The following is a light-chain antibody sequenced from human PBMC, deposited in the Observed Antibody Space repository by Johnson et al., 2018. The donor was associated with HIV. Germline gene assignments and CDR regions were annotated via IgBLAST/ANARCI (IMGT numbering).Light chain of an antibody. CDR3: GTLYSSLSAGIV. Sequence: HSVLTQPPSVSAAPGQKVTISCSGSSSNIGNNYVSWYQQLPGTAPKLLIYDNNKRPSGIPDRFSGSKSGTSATLGITGLQTGDEADYYCGTLYSSLSAGIVFGTGTKVTVL. V-gene: IGLV1-51*01. CDR2: DNN. J-gene: IGLJ1*01. CDR1: SSNIGNNY.